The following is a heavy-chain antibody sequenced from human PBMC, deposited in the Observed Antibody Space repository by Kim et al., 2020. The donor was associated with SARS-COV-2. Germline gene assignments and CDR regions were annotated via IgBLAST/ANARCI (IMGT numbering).Heavy chain of an antibody. J-gene: IGHJ1*01. D-gene: IGHD3-10*01. CDR1: GLTLRNYN. CDR3: VTRGLGELQH. V-gene: IGHV3-48*02. Sequence: GGSLRLSCVASGLTLRNYNMNWVRQAPGKGLEWVSYITSSGSGIQYADSVKGRFTISRDNAKNSLYLQMNSLRDEDTAVYYCVTRGLGELQHWGQGTLVTVSS. CDR2: ITSSGSGI.